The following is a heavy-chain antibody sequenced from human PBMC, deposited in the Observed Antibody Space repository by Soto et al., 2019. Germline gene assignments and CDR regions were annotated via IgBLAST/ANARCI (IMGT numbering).Heavy chain of an antibody. CDR1: GCSISSYY. Sequence: QVQLQESGPGLVKPSETLSLTCTVSGCSISSYYWSWIRQPPGKGLEWIGYIDYSGSTNYNPSLKRRVTISVDASKNQFSLKLSSVTAADTAVYYCARGDPLLWFGEKVYYGMDVWGQGTTVTVSS. CDR2: IDYSGST. CDR3: ARGDPLLWFGEKVYYGMDV. J-gene: IGHJ6*02. D-gene: IGHD3-10*01. V-gene: IGHV4-59*01.